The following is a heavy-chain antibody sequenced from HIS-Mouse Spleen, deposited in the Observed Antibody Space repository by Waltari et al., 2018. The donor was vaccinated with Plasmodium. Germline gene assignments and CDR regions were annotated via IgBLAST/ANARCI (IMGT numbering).Heavy chain of an antibody. CDR2: INHSGRT. Sequence: QVQLQQWGAGLLKPSETLSLTCAVYGGSFSGYYWSWIRQPPGKGLEWIGEINHSGRTNYNPSLKSRVTKSVDTSKNQVSLKLSSVTAADTAVYYCARGPDIVATIGYWYFDLWGRGTLVTVSS. J-gene: IGHJ2*01. CDR1: GGSFSGYY. D-gene: IGHD5-12*01. V-gene: IGHV4-34*01. CDR3: ARGPDIVATIGYWYFDL.